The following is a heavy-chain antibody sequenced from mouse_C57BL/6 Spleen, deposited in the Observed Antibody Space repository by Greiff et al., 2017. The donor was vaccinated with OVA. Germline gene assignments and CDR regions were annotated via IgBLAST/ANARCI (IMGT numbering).Heavy chain of an antibody. Sequence: VQLKESGPELVKPGASVKISCKASGYSFTGYYMTWVKQSPEKSLEWIGEINPSTGGTTYNQKFKAKATLTVDKSYSTAYKQLKSLTSEDSAVYYCATYALYAMDYWGQGTSVTVSS. CDR2: INPSTGGT. V-gene: IGHV1-42*01. CDR1: GYSFTGYY. D-gene: IGHD6-5*01. CDR3: ATYALYAMDY. J-gene: IGHJ4*01.